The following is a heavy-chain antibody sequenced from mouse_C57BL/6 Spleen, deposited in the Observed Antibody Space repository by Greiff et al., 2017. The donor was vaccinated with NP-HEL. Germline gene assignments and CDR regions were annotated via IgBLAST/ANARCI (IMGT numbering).Heavy chain of an antibody. V-gene: IGHV7-3*01. CDR3: ARLPSPYAMDY. CDR1: GFTFTDYY. Sequence: EVQLVESGGGLVQPGGSLSLSCAASGFTFTDYYMSWVRQPPGKALEWLGFIRNKANGYTTEYSASVKGRFTISRDNSQSILYLQMNALRAEDSATYYCARLPSPYAMDYWGQGTSVTVSS. J-gene: IGHJ4*01. CDR2: IRNKANGYTT.